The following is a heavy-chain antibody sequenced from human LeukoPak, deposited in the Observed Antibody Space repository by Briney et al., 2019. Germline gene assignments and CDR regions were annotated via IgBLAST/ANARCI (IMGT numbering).Heavy chain of an antibody. Sequence: GRSLRLSCAASGFTFNSYAMHWVRQAPGKGLEWVAVISYDGSNKYYADSVKGRFTISRDNSKNTLYLQMNSLRAEDTAVYYCARSGIQSGYCSSISCHTGYWGQGTLVTVSS. D-gene: IGHD2-2*02. CDR1: GFTFNSYA. CDR3: ARSGIQSGYCSSISCHTGY. J-gene: IGHJ4*02. V-gene: IGHV3-30-3*01. CDR2: ISYDGSNK.